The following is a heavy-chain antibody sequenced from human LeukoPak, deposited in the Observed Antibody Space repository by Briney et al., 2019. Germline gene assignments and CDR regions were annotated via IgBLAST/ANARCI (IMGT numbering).Heavy chain of an antibody. V-gene: IGHV1-18*01. J-gene: IGHJ3*02. CDR3: ASPDPSSGSWGWAQIDI. D-gene: IGHD6-19*01. CDR1: GYTFTSYG. Sequence: GASVKVSCKASGYTFTSYGISWVRQAPGQGLEWMGWISAYNGNTNYAQKFQGRVTITTDESTSTAYMELSSLRSEDTAVYYCASPDPSSGSWGWAQIDIWGQGTMVTVSP. CDR2: ISAYNGNT.